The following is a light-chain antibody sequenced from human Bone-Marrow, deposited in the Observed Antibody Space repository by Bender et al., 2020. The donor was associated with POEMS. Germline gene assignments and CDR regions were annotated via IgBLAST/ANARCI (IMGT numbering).Light chain of an antibody. CDR1: SSDVGGYNL. Sequence: QSTLTQPASVSGSPGQSITISCTGTSSDVGGYNLVSWYQQHPGKAPKLMIFEDSERPSGVSNRFSGSKSGNTASLTISGLQAEDEADYYCCSYAGSSTWVFAGGTKLTVL. CDR3: CSYAGSSTWV. CDR2: EDS. V-gene: IGLV2-23*01. J-gene: IGLJ3*02.